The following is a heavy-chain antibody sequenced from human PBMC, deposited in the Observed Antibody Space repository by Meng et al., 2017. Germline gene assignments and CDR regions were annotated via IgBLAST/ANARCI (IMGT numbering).Heavy chain of an antibody. CDR2: IIPIFGTA. V-gene: IGHV1-69*01. Sequence: GQVGASGAEVKKPWSSVKVSCKASGGTFSSYAISWVRQAPGQGLEWMGGIIPIFGTANYAQKFQGRVTITADESTSTAYMELSSLRSEDTAVYYCATRHYYDSSGYSYWYFDLWGRGTLVTVFS. J-gene: IGHJ2*01. CDR3: ATRHYYDSSGYSYWYFDL. CDR1: GGTFSSYA. D-gene: IGHD3-22*01.